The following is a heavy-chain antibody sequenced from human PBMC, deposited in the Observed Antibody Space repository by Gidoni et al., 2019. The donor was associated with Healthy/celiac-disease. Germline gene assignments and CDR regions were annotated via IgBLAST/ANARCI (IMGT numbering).Heavy chain of an antibody. CDR3: ARSGDIVVVPAAIGWFDP. V-gene: IGHV4-39*01. CDR2: IYYGGST. J-gene: IGHJ5*02. Sequence: QLQLQESGPGLVKPSETLSLTCTVSGCSLSSSSYYWGWIRQPPGKGLEWIGSIYYGGSTYYNPSLKSRVTISVDTSKNQFSLKLSSVTAADTAVYYCARSGDIVVVPAAIGWFDPWGQGTLVTVSS. D-gene: IGHD2-2*02. CDR1: GCSLSSSSYY.